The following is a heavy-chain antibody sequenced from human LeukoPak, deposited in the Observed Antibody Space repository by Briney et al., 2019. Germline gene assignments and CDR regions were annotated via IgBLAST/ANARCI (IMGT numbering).Heavy chain of an antibody. J-gene: IGHJ4*02. CDR2: ISYDGSNK. CDR3: AKDPHPAYCSSANCYVI. V-gene: IGHV3-30-3*01. Sequence: GRSLRLSCAASGFTFSSYAMHWVRQAPGKGLEWVAVISYDGSNKYYADSVKGRFTISRDNSKNTLYLQMNSLRAEDTALYYCAKDPHPAYCSSANCYVIWGQGALVTVSS. CDR1: GFTFSSYA. D-gene: IGHD2-2*01.